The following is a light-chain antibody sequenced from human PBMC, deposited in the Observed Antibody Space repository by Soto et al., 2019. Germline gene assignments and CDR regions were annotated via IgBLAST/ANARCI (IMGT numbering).Light chain of an antibody. J-gene: IGLJ1*01. V-gene: IGLV2-14*01. CDR2: DVS. CDR3: SSYSSSSTLGV. CDR1: SSDVGGYNY. Sequence: QSALTQPASVSGSPGQSITISCTGTSSDVGGYNYVSWYQQHPGKAPKLMIYDVSNRPSGVSNRFSGSKSGNTASLTISGLQADDDADYYCSSYSSSSTLGVFGTGTKLTVL.